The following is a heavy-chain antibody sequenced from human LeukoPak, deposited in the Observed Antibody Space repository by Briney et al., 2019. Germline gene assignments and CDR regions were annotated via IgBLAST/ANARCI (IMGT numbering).Heavy chain of an antibody. Sequence: QAGGSLRLSCAASGFTFSSYSMNWVRQAPGKGLEWVAVISYDGRNKYYADSVKGRFSISRDNSKNTLYLQMNSLRAEDTAVYYCARALPITMIVVVYPGGVDVWGQGTTVTVSS. J-gene: IGHJ6*02. CDR2: ISYDGRNK. V-gene: IGHV3-30*03. CDR1: GFTFSSYS. D-gene: IGHD3-22*01. CDR3: ARALPITMIVVVYPGGVDV.